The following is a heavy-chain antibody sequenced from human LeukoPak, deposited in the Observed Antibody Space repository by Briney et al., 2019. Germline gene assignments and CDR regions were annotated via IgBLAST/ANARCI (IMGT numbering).Heavy chain of an antibody. D-gene: IGHD2-2*01. CDR1: GGSFSGYY. Sequence: SETLSLTCAVYGGSFSGYYWSWIRQPPGKGLVWIGEINHSGSTNYNPSLKSRVTISVDTSKNQFSLKLSSVTAADTAVYYCAKVIGVVVPAAIRIHLGLDYWGQGTLVTVSS. V-gene: IGHV4-34*01. CDR2: INHSGST. J-gene: IGHJ4*02. CDR3: AKVIGVVVPAAIRIHLGLDY.